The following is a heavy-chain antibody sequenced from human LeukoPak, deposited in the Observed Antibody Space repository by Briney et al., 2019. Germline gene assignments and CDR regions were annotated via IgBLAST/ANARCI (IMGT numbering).Heavy chain of an antibody. J-gene: IGHJ1*01. CDR2: INTSGGST. D-gene: IGHD3-22*01. Sequence: ASVKVSCKASGYTFTSYYMHWVRQAPGQGLEWMGIINTSGGSTSYAQKFQGRDTMTRDTSTSTVYMELSSLRSEDTAVYYCARATPGITMLELGWFQHWGQGTLVTVSS. CDR3: ARATPGITMLELGWFQH. V-gene: IGHV1-46*01. CDR1: GYTFTSYY.